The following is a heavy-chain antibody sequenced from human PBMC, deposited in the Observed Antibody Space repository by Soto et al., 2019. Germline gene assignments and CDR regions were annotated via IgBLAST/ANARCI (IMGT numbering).Heavy chain of an antibody. CDR2: ISGSGGST. D-gene: IGHD2-2*01. Sequence: EVQLLESGGGLVQSGGSLRLSCAASGFTFSSYAMNWVRQAPGKGLEWVSVISGSGGSTYYADSVRGRFTISRDNSKNTLFLQMNSVRAEDTAVYYCASSRTDIVEVPAAMAFDYWGQGTLVTVSS. V-gene: IGHV3-23*01. J-gene: IGHJ4*02. CDR1: GFTFSSYA. CDR3: ASSRTDIVEVPAAMAFDY.